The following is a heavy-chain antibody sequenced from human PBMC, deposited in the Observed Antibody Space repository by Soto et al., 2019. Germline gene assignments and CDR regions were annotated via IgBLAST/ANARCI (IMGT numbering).Heavy chain of an antibody. CDR1: GCTFRSYA. V-gene: IGHV3-23*01. CDR3: SKQVATGTAVYDY. Sequence: GGSLRLSCAASGCTFRSYAMGWGRQAPGKGLEWVSVISEGGGTTYYADSVKGRFTISRDNSKNTLYLQMNSLRAEDTAVYYCSKQVATGTAVYDYWGQGSLVTVSS. D-gene: IGHD1-1*01. J-gene: IGHJ4*02. CDR2: ISEGGGTT.